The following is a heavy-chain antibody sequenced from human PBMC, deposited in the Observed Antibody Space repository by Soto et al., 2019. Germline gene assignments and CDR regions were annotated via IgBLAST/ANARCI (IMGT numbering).Heavy chain of an antibody. Sequence: GGSLRLSCAASGFTFSSYWMSWVRQAPGKGLEWVANIKQDGSEKYYVDSVKGRFTISRDNAKNSLYLQMNSLRAEDTAVYYCASGSPIYYGDFDYWGQGTLVTVSS. V-gene: IGHV3-7*01. D-gene: IGHD4-17*01. CDR3: ASGSPIYYGDFDY. CDR2: IKQDGSEK. J-gene: IGHJ4*02. CDR1: GFTFSSYW.